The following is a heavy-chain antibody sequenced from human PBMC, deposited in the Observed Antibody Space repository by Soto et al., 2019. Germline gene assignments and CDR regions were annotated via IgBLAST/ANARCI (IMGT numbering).Heavy chain of an antibody. V-gene: IGHV1-69*01. J-gene: IGHJ6*02. CDR2: IIPIFGTA. CDR3: ARSQGGSSSLDIYYYYYYGMDV. D-gene: IGHD2-15*01. Sequence: QVQLVQSGAEVKKPGSSVKVSCKAPGGTFSSYAISWVRQAHGQGLEWMGGIIPIFGTANYAQKSQGRVTITADESTSTGYMELSSLRSEDTAVYYCARSQGGSSSLDIYYYYYYGMDVWGQGTTVTVSS. CDR1: GGTFSSYA.